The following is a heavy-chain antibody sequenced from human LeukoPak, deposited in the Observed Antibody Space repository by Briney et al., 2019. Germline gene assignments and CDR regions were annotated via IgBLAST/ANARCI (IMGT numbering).Heavy chain of an antibody. Sequence: ASVKVSCKVSGYTLTELSMHWVRQAPGKGLEWMGIINPSGGSTSYAQKFQGRVTMTRDTSTSTVYMELSSLRSEDTAVYYCARDVLSGWRAFDIWGQGTMVTVSS. V-gene: IGHV1-46*01. D-gene: IGHD3-3*01. CDR3: ARDVLSGWRAFDI. J-gene: IGHJ3*02. CDR1: GYTLTELS. CDR2: INPSGGST.